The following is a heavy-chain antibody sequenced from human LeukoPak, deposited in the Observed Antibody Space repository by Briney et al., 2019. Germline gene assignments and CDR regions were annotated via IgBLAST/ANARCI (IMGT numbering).Heavy chain of an antibody. J-gene: IGHJ4*02. CDR3: ARDYSGYDDY. CDR1: GFTFSDYS. CDR2: ISSSSSYT. V-gene: IGHV3-11*06. Sequence: WGSLRLSCAASGFTFSDYSMSWIRQAPGKGLEWVSYISSSSSYTNYADSVKGRFTISRDNAKNTLYLQMNSLSGEDTAVYYCARDYSGYDDYWGQGTLVTVSS. D-gene: IGHD3-22*01.